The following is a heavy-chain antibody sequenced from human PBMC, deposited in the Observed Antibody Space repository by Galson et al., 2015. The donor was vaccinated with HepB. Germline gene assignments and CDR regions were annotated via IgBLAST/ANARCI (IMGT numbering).Heavy chain of an antibody. CDR3: AKGRYDIYNFDY. D-gene: IGHD3-9*01. V-gene: IGHV3-23*01. Sequence: SLRLSCAASGFTFTNYAMGWVRQAPGEGLEWVSSIDFSADITYYADSVKGRFTISRDNSKDTLYLQMKSLRAEDTAVYYCAKGRYDIYNFDYWGQGILVTVSS. J-gene: IGHJ4*02. CDR2: IDFSADIT. CDR1: GFTFTNYA.